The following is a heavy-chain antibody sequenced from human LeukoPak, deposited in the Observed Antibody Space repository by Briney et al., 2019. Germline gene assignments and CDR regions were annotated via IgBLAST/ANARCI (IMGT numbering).Heavy chain of an antibody. CDR1: GGTFSSYA. J-gene: IGHJ4*02. V-gene: IGHV1-69*13. Sequence: SVKVSCKASGGTFSSYAISWVRQAPGQGLEWMGGIIPIFGTANYAQKFQGRVTITADGSTSTACMELSSLRSEDTAVYYCAGTGTKTYYYDSSGYYYDWGQGTLVTVSS. CDR2: IIPIFGTA. CDR3: AGTGTKTYYYDSSGYYYD. D-gene: IGHD3-22*01.